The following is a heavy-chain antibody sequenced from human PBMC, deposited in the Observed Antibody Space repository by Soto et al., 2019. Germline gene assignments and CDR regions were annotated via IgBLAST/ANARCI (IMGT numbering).Heavy chain of an antibody. Sequence: QVQLVESGGGVVQPGTSLRLSCVGSGFTFRASGMHWVRQTPGKGLEWVAIIWFDGSRQYYADSVKGRFTISRDNPGSTLFLQINDLRIEDTAMYYCARDLNTGYVGDYWGQGALVVVSS. CDR2: IWFDGSRQ. CDR1: GFTFRASG. CDR3: ARDLNTGYVGDY. D-gene: IGHD5-12*01. J-gene: IGHJ4*02. V-gene: IGHV3-33*01.